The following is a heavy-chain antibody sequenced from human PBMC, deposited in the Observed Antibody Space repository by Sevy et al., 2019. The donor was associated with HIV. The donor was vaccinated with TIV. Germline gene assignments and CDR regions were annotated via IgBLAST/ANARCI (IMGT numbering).Heavy chain of an antibody. J-gene: IGHJ4*02. Sequence: GGSLRLSCAASGFTFSSYAMNWVRQAPGKGLEWVSAISGSGGSTYYADSVKGRFTISRDNSKNTLYLQMNSLRAEDTAVYYCAKGQSSGWYKDYFDYWGQGTLVTVSS. CDR1: GFTFSSYA. CDR3: AKGQSSGWYKDYFDY. D-gene: IGHD6-19*01. CDR2: ISGSGGST. V-gene: IGHV3-23*01.